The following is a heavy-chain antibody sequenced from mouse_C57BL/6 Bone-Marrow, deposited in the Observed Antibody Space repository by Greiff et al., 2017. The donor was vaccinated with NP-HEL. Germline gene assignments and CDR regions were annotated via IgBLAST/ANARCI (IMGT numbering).Heavy chain of an antibody. J-gene: IGHJ1*03. CDR3: AREASNYGYFDV. CDR2: ISDGGSYT. D-gene: IGHD6-2*01. CDR1: GFTFSSYA. Sequence: EVQLVESGGGLVKPGGSLKLSCAASGFTFSSYAMSWVRQTPEKRLEWVATISDGGSYTYYPDNVKGRFTISRDNDKNNLYLQMSNLKSEDTAMYYCAREASNYGYFDVWGTGTTVTVSS. V-gene: IGHV5-4*01.